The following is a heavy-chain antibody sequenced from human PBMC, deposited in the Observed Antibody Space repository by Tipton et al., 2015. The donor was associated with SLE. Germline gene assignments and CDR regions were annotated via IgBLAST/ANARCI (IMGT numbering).Heavy chain of an antibody. D-gene: IGHD4-23*01. CDR1: GFTFSSYE. Sequence: GSLRLSCAASGFTFSSYEMNWVRQAPGKGLEWVSYISSSGSTIYYADSVKGRFTISRDNAKNSLYLQMNSLRAEDTAVYYCARDSVIGGTFFQHWGQGTLVTVSS. J-gene: IGHJ1*01. CDR3: ARDSVIGGTFFQH. V-gene: IGHV3-48*03. CDR2: ISSSGSTI.